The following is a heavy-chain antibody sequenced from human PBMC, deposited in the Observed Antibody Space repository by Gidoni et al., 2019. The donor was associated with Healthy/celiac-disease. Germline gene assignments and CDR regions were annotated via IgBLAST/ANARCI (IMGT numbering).Heavy chain of an antibody. CDR2: ISSSGSTI. V-gene: IGHV3-48*03. Sequence: EVQLVESGGGLVQPGGSLRLSCAASGFTFSRYEMNWVRQAPGKGLEWVSYISSSGSTIYYADSVKGRFTISRDNAKNSLYLQMNSLRAEDTAVYYCARDGILWFGVFDPWGQGTLVTVSS. D-gene: IGHD3-10*01. CDR3: ARDGILWFGVFDP. CDR1: GFTFSRYE. J-gene: IGHJ5*02.